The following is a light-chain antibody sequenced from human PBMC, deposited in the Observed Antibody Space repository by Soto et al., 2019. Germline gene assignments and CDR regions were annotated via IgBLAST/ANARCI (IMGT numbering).Light chain of an antibody. Sequence: EVVMTQSPATLSVSPGERATLSCRASQRIARNLAWYQQKPGQAPRLLIYAASTRATGIPARFSGSGSGTELTLIISSLQSEDFAVYYCQQSNNWPFTVGPGTKVDI. V-gene: IGKV3-15*01. CDR1: QRIARN. J-gene: IGKJ3*01. CDR2: AAS. CDR3: QQSNNWPFT.